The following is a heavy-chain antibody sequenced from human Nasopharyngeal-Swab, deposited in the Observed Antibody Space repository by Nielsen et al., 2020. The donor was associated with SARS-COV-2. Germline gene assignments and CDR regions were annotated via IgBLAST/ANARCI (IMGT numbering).Heavy chain of an antibody. CDR3: ARDVEEYYYDSSGPGHYYGMDV. CDR2: IIPILGIA. D-gene: IGHD3-22*01. Sequence: SAKVSCKASGGTFSSYAISWVRQAPGHGLEWMGRIIPILGIANYAQKFQGRVTITADKSTSTAYMELSSLRSEDTAVYYCARDVEEYYYDSSGPGHYYGMDVWGQGTTVTVSS. CDR1: GGTFSSYA. J-gene: IGHJ6*02. V-gene: IGHV1-69*10.